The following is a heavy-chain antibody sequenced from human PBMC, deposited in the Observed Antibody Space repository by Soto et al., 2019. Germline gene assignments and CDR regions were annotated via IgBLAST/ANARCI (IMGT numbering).Heavy chain of an antibody. CDR2: ISASGGRT. CDR3: AKDWDLLRAFDL. V-gene: IGHV3-23*01. D-gene: IGHD1-26*01. J-gene: IGHJ3*01. Sequence: LSLSCAASGFTFNSYAMSWVRQAPGKGLEWVSGISASGGRTYYADSVKGRFTISRDNSKNTMYLQMNSLRVEDTAVYKCAKDWDLLRAFDLWGQGTMVTVSS. CDR1: GFTFNSYA.